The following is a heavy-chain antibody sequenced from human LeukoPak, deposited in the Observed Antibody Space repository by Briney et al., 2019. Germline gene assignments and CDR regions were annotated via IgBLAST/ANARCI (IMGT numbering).Heavy chain of an antibody. Sequence: SQTLSLTCSVSGDYINGGGYNWSWIRQHPGKGLEWIGYIYHSGRVYYNPSLKSRVIMSVDTSNNQFSLRLSSVTAADTAVYYCARVGGDWSFDHWGPGTLVTVSS. CDR3: ARVGGDWSFDH. CDR1: GDYINGGGYN. V-gene: IGHV4-31*03. D-gene: IGHD3/OR15-3a*01. J-gene: IGHJ4*02. CDR2: IYHSGRV.